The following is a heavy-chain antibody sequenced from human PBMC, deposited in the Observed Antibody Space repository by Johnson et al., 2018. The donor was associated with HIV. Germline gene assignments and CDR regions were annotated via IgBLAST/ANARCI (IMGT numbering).Heavy chain of an antibody. Sequence: VQLVESGGGLVQPGRSLRLSCAASGFIFDDYTMHWVRQAPGKGLEWVSFISWDGGSTYYADSVKGRFTISRDNSKNTLYLQMNSLRAEDTAVYYCAKGSGSSWYIGAFDIWG. D-gene: IGHD6-13*01. CDR2: ISWDGGST. J-gene: IGHJ3*02. V-gene: IGHV3-43*01. CDR3: AKGSGSSWYIGAFDI. CDR1: GFIFDDYT.